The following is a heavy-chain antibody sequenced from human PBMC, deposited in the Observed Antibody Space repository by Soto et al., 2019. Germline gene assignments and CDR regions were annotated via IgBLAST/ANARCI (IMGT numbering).Heavy chain of an antibody. J-gene: IGHJ4*02. CDR2: IYYSGST. CDR1: GGSVSSGSYY. D-gene: IGHD3-3*01. CDR3: ARDGYYDFWSGYFTFDY. V-gene: IGHV4-61*01. Sequence: SETLSLTCTVSGGSVSSGSYYWSWIRQPPGKGLEWIGYIYYSGSTNYNPSLKSRVTISVDTSKNQFSLKLSSVTAADTAVYYCARDGYYDFWSGYFTFDYWGQGTLVTVYS.